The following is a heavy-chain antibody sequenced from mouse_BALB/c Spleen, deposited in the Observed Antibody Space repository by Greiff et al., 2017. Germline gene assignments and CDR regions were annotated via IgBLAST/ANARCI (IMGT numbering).Heavy chain of an antibody. CDR1: GFTFSDYY. Sequence: EVKLVESGGGLVKPGGSLKLSCAASGFTFSDYYMYWVRQTPEKRLEWVATISDGGSYTYYPDSVTGRFTISRDNAKNNLYLQMSSLKSEDTAMYYCARGGGGYAWFAYWGQGTLVTVSA. J-gene: IGHJ3*01. CDR3: ARGGGGYAWFAY. D-gene: IGHD2-2*01. CDR2: ISDGGSYT. V-gene: IGHV5-4*02.